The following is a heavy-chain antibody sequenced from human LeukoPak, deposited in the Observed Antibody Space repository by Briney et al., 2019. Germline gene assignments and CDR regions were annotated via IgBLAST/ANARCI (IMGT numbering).Heavy chain of an antibody. CDR2: ISGSDGST. CDR3: VRDGVGATTYFGYFDH. J-gene: IGHJ4*02. Sequence: GGSLRLSCAASGFTFSTYAMSWVRQAPGKGLEWVSGISGSDGSTYYADSVKGRFTISRDNSKNTLYLRMNSLRVEDTAVYYCVRDGVGATTYFGYFDHWGQGNLVTVSS. D-gene: IGHD1-26*01. CDR1: GFTFSTYA. V-gene: IGHV3-23*01.